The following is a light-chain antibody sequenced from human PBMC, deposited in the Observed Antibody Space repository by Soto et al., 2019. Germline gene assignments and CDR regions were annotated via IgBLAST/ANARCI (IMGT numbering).Light chain of an antibody. CDR1: QSISSY. Sequence: DVQMTQSPSSLSASVGDRVTITCRASQSISSYLNGYQQKPGKAPKLLIYAASSLQSGVPTTLSGREYGTDFTSTINSLQPEDFATYYCQQSYSTHTFGQGTKLEIK. V-gene: IGKV1-39*01. J-gene: IGKJ2*01. CDR2: AAS. CDR3: QQSYSTHT.